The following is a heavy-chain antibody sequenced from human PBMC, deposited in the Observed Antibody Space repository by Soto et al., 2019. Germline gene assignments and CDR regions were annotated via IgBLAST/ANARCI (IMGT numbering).Heavy chain of an antibody. J-gene: IGHJ4*02. D-gene: IGHD5-18*01. CDR3: AKVRGYRYRAGFDY. V-gene: IGHV3-30*18. CDR2: ISYDGSNK. Sequence: QVQLVESGGGVVQPGRSLRLSCAASGFTFSSYGMHWVRQAPGKGLEWVAVISYDGSNKYYADSVKGRFTISRDKSKNTLYLQMNSVSAEDTAVYYCAKVRGYRYRAGFDYWGQGTLVTVSS. CDR1: GFTFSSYG.